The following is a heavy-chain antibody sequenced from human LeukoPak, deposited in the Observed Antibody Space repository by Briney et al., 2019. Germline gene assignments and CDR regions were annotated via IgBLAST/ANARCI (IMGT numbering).Heavy chain of an antibody. D-gene: IGHD3-22*01. J-gene: IGHJ5*02. CDR2: INPNSGGT. Sequence: ASLKLSCKASGYTFTGYSMHWVRQAPGQGLEWVGCINPNSGGTNYAQKFQGRVTMTRDTSISTAYVELSRLRSDDTAMYYCARNLGRSYYDSSGYQDWVDRWGEGTLVTVSS. CDR1: GYTFTGYS. CDR3: ARNLGRSYYDSSGYQDWVDR. V-gene: IGHV1-2*02.